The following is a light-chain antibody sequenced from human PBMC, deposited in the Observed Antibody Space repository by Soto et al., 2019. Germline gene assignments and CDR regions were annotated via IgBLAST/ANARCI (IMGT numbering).Light chain of an antibody. J-gene: IGLJ2*01. CDR2: DVS. CDR1: SSDVGGYNY. V-gene: IGLV2-14*01. CDR3: SSYTSSSTLGV. Sequence: QAVLTQPASVSGSPGQSITISCTGTSSDVGGYNYVSWYQQHPGKAPKLMIYDVSNRPSGVSNRFSGSKSGNTVSLTISGLQAEDEADYYCSSYTSSSTLGVFGGGTKLTVL.